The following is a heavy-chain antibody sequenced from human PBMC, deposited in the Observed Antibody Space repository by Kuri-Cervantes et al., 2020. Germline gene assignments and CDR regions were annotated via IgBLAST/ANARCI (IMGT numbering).Heavy chain of an antibody. D-gene: IGHD6-6*01. CDR1: GGSFSGYY. J-gene: IGHJ5*02. Sequence: SETLSLTCAVYGGSFSGYYWSWIRQPPGEGLEWIGEINHSGSTNYNPSLKSRVTISVDTSKNQFSLKLSSVTAADTAVYYCARLVYSSSSFFDPWGQGTLVTVSS. CDR2: INHSGST. V-gene: IGHV4-34*01. CDR3: ARLVYSSSSFFDP.